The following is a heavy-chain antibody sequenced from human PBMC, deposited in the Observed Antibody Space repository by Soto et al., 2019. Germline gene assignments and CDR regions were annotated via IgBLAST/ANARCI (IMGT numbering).Heavy chain of an antibody. V-gene: IGHV4-34*01. D-gene: IGHD3-10*01. CDR3: ARAQSIRGVIIVPYYFDY. Sequence: SETLSLTCAVYGGSFSGYYLSWIRQPPGRGLEWIGEINHSGSTSYNPSLKSRVTISVDTSKNQFSLKLSSVTAADTAVYYCARAQSIRGVIIVPYYFDYWGQGTLVTVSS. J-gene: IGHJ4*02. CDR2: INHSGST. CDR1: GGSFSGYY.